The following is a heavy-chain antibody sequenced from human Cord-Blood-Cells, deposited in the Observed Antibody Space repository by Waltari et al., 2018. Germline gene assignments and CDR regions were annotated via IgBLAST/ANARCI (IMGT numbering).Heavy chain of an antibody. Sequence: EVQLVESGGGLVQPGGSLRLSCEAAGFNFSSYAMNWVRQAAGKGLEWVSYISSSGSTIYYADSVKGRFTISRDNAKNSLYLQMNSLRAEDTAVYYCARVGGYYDSSGYFDYWGQGTLVTVSS. D-gene: IGHD3-22*01. CDR2: ISSSGSTI. J-gene: IGHJ4*02. CDR3: ARVGGYYDSSGYFDY. V-gene: IGHV3-48*03. CDR1: GFNFSSYA.